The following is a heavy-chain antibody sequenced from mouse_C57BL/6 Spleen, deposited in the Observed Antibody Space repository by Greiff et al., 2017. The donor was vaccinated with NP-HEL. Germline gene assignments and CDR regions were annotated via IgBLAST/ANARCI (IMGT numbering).Heavy chain of an antibody. D-gene: IGHD3-1*01. V-gene: IGHV1-59*01. CDR2: IDPSDSYT. CDR1: GYTFTSYW. J-gene: IGHJ2*01. Sequence: VQLQQSGAELVRPGTSVKLSCKASGYTFTSYWMHWVKQRPGQGLEWIGVIDPSDSYTNYNQKFKGKATLTVDTSSSTAYMQLSSLTSEDSAVYYCATSDYFDYWGQGTTLTVSS. CDR3: ATSDYFDY.